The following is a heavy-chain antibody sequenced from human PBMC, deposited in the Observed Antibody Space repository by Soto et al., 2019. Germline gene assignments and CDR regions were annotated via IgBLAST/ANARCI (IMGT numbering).Heavy chain of an antibody. CDR2: ISSSIGIR. CDR3: VRALYSDQSWFAS. CDR1: GFTFSTYG. D-gene: IGHD4-17*01. Sequence: PGGSLRLSCAASGFTFSTYGMNWVRQAPGKGLEWVSYISSSIGIRYYADSVKGRFSISRDNAKNMMYLQMNSLGPEDTAVYYCVRALYSDQSWFASWGQGTLVTVSS. J-gene: IGHJ5*01. V-gene: IGHV3-48*01.